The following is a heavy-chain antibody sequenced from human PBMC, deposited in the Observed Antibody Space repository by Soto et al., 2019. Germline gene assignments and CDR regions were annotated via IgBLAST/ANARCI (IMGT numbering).Heavy chain of an antibody. CDR1: GYTFSSHS. CDR2: ISADNGNT. V-gene: IGHV1-18*01. D-gene: IGHD5-18*01. J-gene: IGHJ6*02. Sequence: QAQLVQSGAEVKKPGASVKVSCKASGYTFSSHSISWVRQAPGQGLEWMGRISADNGNTKYAQKFRGRVTMTTDTSTSTVYMELRNLRSDDTAVYYCARCIQQDYYYGMDVWGQGTTVTVSS. CDR3: ARCIQQDYYYGMDV.